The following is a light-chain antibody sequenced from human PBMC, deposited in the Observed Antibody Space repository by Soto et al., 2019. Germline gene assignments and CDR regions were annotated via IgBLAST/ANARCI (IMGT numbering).Light chain of an antibody. CDR2: LAS. J-gene: IGKJ4*01. Sequence: QLTQSPSSLSASVGDRVTITCRASQVISKYLAWYQQKPGTAPKLLIYLASTLQGGVPSRFSGSGSGTDFSLTISSLQPEDVATYYCQYLNSFPLTFGGGTKVEIK. CDR3: QYLNSFPLT. CDR1: QVISKY. V-gene: IGKV1-9*01.